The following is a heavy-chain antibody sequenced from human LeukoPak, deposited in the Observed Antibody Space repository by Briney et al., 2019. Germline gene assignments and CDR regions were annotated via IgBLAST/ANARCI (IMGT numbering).Heavy chain of an antibody. CDR2: INAGNGNT. J-gene: IGHJ5*02. Sequence: ASVKVSCKASGYTFTSYAMHWVRQAPGQRLEWMGWINAGNGNTKYSQKFQGRVTMTRNTSISTAYMELSSLRSEDTAVYYCARAPMVRGVIPYNWFDPWGQGTLVTVSS. CDR1: GYTFTSYA. V-gene: IGHV1-3*01. CDR3: ARAPMVRGVIPYNWFDP. D-gene: IGHD3-10*01.